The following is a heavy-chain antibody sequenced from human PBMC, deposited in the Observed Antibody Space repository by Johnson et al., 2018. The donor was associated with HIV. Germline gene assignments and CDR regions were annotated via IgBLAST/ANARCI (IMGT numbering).Heavy chain of an antibody. CDR2: IYSGGSK. Sequence: VQLVESGGGLVKPGGSLRLSCAASGFTFSDYYMSWVRQAPGKGLEWVSVIYSGGSKYYADSVKGRFTISRDNSKNTLYLQMNSLRPEDTAVYYCARDRPSGWPDAFDIWGQGTMVTVSS. CDR1: GFTFSDYY. D-gene: IGHD6-19*01. J-gene: IGHJ3*02. CDR3: ARDRPSGWPDAFDI. V-gene: IGHV3-66*02.